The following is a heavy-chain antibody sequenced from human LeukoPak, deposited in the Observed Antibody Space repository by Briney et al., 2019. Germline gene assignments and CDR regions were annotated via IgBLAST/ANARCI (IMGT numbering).Heavy chain of an antibody. CDR3: ARSRSPGYRDYEGFAP. D-gene: IGHD5-12*01. J-gene: IGHJ5*02. CDR2: ISSSGSTI. V-gene: IGHV3-11*01. Sequence: GGSLRLSCAASGFTFSDYYMSWIRQAPGKGLEWVSYISSSGSTIYYADSVKGRFTISRDNAKNSLYLQMNSLRAEDTAVYYCARSRSPGYRDYEGFAPWGQGTQVTVSS. CDR1: GFTFSDYY.